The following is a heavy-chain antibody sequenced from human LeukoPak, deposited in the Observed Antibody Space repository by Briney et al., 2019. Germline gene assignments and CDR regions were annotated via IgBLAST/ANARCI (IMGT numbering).Heavy chain of an antibody. CDR3: ARELGYYYHSSDVYYFDY. V-gene: IGHV1-18*01. Sequence: ASVKVSCKASGYTFTSYGISWVRQAPGQGLEWMGWISAYNGNTNYAQKLQGRVTMTTDTSTSTAYMELRSLRSDDTAVYYCARELGYYYHSSDVYYFDYWGQGTLVTVSS. D-gene: IGHD3-22*01. CDR2: ISAYNGNT. J-gene: IGHJ4*02. CDR1: GYTFTSYG.